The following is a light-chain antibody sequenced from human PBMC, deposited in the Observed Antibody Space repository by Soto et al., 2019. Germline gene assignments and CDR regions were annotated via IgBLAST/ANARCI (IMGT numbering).Light chain of an antibody. J-gene: IGLJ2*01. Sequence: QSALTQPPSASGSPGQSVTISCTGTSSDVGGYNFVSWYQQHPGKAPKLMIYEVNKRPSGVPDRFSGSKSGSTASLTVSGLQTEDEADYYCSSYGGFNNVLFGGGTKLTVL. CDR3: SSYGGFNNVL. V-gene: IGLV2-8*01. CDR2: EVN. CDR1: SSDVGGYNF.